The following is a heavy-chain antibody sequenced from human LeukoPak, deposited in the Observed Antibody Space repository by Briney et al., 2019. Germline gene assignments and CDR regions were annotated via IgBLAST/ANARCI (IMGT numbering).Heavy chain of an antibody. CDR3: ARVSPITGTTDY. V-gene: IGHV1-2*02. J-gene: IGHJ4*02. CDR2: INPNSGGT. CDR1: GYTFTGYY. Sequence: GASVKVSCKASGYTFTGYYMHWVRQAPGQGLEWMGWINPNSGGTNYAQKFQGRVTMTRDTTISTAYMELSRLRSDDTAVYYCARVSPITGTTDYWGQGTLVTVSS. D-gene: IGHD1-7*01.